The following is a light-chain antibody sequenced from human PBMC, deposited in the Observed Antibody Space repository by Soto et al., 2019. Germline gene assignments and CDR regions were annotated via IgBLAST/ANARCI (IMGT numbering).Light chain of an antibody. CDR3: QQYNNWPPT. CDR2: DVS. Sequence: EIVLTQSPVTLSLSPGERATLSCRASQSARISLGWYQQKPGQAPRLLIYDVSTRATGVPARFSGSGSGTEFTLTISSPQSEDFAVYYCQQYNNWPPTFGQGTRLEIK. V-gene: IGKV3-15*01. CDR1: QSARIS. J-gene: IGKJ5*01.